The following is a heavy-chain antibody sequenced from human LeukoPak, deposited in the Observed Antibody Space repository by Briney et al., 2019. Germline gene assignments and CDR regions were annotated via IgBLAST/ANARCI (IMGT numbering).Heavy chain of an antibody. CDR2: ISSSSSYT. V-gene: IGHV3-11*05. D-gene: IGHD3-10*01. CDR1: GFTFSDYY. J-gene: IGHJ4*02. Sequence: GGSLRLSCAASGFTFSDYYMSWIRQAPGKGLEWVSYISSSSSYTNYADSVKGRFTVSRDNAKNSLYLQMNSLRAEDTAVYYCARELSGGHYFDYWGQGTLVTVSS. CDR3: ARELSGGHYFDY.